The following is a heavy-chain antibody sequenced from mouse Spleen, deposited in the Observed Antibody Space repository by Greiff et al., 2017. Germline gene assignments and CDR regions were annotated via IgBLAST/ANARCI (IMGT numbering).Heavy chain of an antibody. J-gene: IGHJ2*01. CDR1: GFTFSDYG. CDR2: ISSGSSTI. V-gene: IGHV5-17*01. CDR3: ARGDPYFDY. Sequence: EVQVVESGGGLVKPGGSLKLSCAASGFTFSDYGMHWVRQAPEKGLEWVAYISSGSSTIYYADTVKGRFTISRDNAKNTLFLQMTSLRSEDTAMYYCARGDPYFDYWGQGTTLTVSS.